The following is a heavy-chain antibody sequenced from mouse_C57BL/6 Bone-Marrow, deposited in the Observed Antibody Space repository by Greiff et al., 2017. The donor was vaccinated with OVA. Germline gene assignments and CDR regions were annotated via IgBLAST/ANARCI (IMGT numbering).Heavy chain of an antibody. CDR2: ISSGSSTI. J-gene: IGHJ3*01. V-gene: IGHV5-17*01. D-gene: IGHD2-4*01. CDR3: ARGDDYDGGAWFAY. Sequence: EVKLVESGGGLVKPGGSLKLSCAASGFTFSDYGMHWVRQAPEKGLEWVAYISSGSSTIYYADTVKGRFTISRDNAKNTLFLQMTSLRSEDTAMYYGARGDDYDGGAWFAYWGQGTLVTVSA. CDR1: GFTFSDYG.